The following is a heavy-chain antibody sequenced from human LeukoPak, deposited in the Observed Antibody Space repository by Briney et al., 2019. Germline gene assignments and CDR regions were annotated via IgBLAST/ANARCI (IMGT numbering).Heavy chain of an antibody. D-gene: IGHD3-9*01. Sequence: GASVKVSCKASGYTFTSYGISWVRQAPGQGLEWMGWINPNSGGTNYAQKFQGRVTMTRDTSISTAYMELSRLRSDDTAVYYCASGGGRYDILTGSLGIDYWGQGTLVTVSS. CDR2: INPNSGGT. V-gene: IGHV1-2*02. CDR1: GYTFTSYG. J-gene: IGHJ4*02. CDR3: ASGGGRYDILTGSLGIDY.